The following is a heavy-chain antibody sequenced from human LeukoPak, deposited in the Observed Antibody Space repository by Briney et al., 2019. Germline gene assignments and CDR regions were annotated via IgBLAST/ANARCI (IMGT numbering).Heavy chain of an antibody. D-gene: IGHD6-13*01. J-gene: IGHJ4*02. CDR2: ISTSSTTI. Sequence: PGGSLRLSCAASGFTFSSYSMNWVRHAPGGGVGWVSYISTSSTTIYYADSVKGRFTISRANAKNSLYLQMNSLRAEDTAVYFCARDSTLAADYDYWGQGTLVTVSS. CDR1: GFTFSSYS. V-gene: IGHV3-48*01. CDR3: ARDSTLAADYDY.